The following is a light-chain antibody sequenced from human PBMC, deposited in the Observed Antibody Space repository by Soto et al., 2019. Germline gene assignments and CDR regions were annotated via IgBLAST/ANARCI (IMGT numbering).Light chain of an antibody. V-gene: IGKV3-15*01. CDR3: QQYNNWPPGLT. Sequence: EIVMTQSPATLSVSPGERATLSCRASQSVSSNLAWYQQRPGQAPRLLIYGASTRATGIPARFSGSGSGTEFTLTISSLQSEDVAGYYCQQYNNWPPGLTFGGGTKVEIK. CDR2: GAS. CDR1: QSVSSN. J-gene: IGKJ4*01.